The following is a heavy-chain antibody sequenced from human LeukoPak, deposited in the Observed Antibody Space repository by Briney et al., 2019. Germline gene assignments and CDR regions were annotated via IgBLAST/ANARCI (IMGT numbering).Heavy chain of an antibody. CDR2: IKQDGSEK. CDR3: ARADSIVVPSH. Sequence: ANIKQDGSEKYYVDSVKGRFTISRDNAKNSLYLQMNSLRAEDTAVYYCARADSIVVPSHWGQGTLVTVSS. J-gene: IGHJ1*01. V-gene: IGHV3-7*01. D-gene: IGHD3-22*01.